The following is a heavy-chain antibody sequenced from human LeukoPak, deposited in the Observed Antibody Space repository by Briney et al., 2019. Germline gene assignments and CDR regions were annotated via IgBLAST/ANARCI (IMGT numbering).Heavy chain of an antibody. Sequence: SETLSLTCTVFDGSISSSSDSWGWIRQPPGKVLEGIGSVHYSGTAYYNPSLRSRVTISLDASKNQFSVRLTSLNAADTAVYFCARDSPEGTYAFDNWGQGTLVTVSS. D-gene: IGHD3-16*01. CDR3: ARDSPEGTYAFDN. CDR2: VHYSGTA. CDR1: DGSISSSSDS. J-gene: IGHJ4*02. V-gene: IGHV4-39*07.